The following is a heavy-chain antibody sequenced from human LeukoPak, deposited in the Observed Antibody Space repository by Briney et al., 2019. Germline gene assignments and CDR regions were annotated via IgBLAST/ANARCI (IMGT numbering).Heavy chain of an antibody. CDR2: IYYSGST. V-gene: IGHV4-59*01. CDR1: GGSISSYY. Sequence: SETLSLTCTVSGGSISSYYWSWIRPPPGKGLEWIGYIYYSGSTNYNPSLKSRVTISVDTSKNQFSLKLSSVTAADTAVYYCAREIVGFGDYYMDVWGKGTTVTVSS. CDR3: AREIVGFGDYYMDV. D-gene: IGHD3-10*01. J-gene: IGHJ6*03.